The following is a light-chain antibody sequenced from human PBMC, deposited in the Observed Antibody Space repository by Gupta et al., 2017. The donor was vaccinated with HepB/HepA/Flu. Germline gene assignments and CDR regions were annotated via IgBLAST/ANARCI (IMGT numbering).Light chain of an antibody. CDR3: QQYGSSPLT. V-gene: IGKV3D-20*01. CDR1: QSVSSSY. CDR2: DAS. J-gene: IGKJ4*01. Sequence: EIVFIRSAATLSLSPGERATLSCGASQSVSSSYLAWYLQTPGLAPRPLLYDASSRATGIPDRFSGSGSGTDFTLTISRLEPEDFAVYYCQQYGSSPLTFGGGTKVEIK.